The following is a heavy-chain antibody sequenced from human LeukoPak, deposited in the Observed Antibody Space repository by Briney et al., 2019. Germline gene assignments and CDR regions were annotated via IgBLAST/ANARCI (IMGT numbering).Heavy chain of an antibody. CDR2: IKQDGREK. D-gene: IGHD6-13*01. J-gene: IGHJ6*03. CDR3: ARAYSSSWVYYYYMDV. V-gene: IGHV3-7*01. CDR1: GFSFSSYW. Sequence: GGSLRLSCAADGFSFSSYWMSWVRQAPGKGLEWVANIKQDGREKNYVDSVKGRFSISRDNAKNSLYLQMNSLRAEDTAVYYCARAYSSSWVYYYYMDVWGKGTTVTVSS.